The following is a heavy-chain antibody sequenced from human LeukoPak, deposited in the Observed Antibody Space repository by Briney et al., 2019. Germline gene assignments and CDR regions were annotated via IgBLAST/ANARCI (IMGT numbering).Heavy chain of an antibody. CDR3: AREYCSSTSCYVLWFDP. Sequence: GASVKVSCKASGYTFTSYGISWVRQAPGQGLEWMGWISAYNGNTNYAQKLQGRVTMTTDTSTSTAYMELRSLRSDDTAVYYCAREYCSSTSCYVLWFDPWGQGTLVTVSS. J-gene: IGHJ5*02. D-gene: IGHD2-2*01. CDR1: GYTFTSYG. V-gene: IGHV1-18*01. CDR2: ISAYNGNT.